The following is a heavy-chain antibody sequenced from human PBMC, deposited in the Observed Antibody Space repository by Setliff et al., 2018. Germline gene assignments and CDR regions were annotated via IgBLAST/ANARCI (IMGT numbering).Heavy chain of an antibody. CDR2: ISSRSSTI. J-gene: IGHJ6*02. D-gene: IGHD3-10*01. Sequence: GGSLRLSCAASRFTFSNYAMNWVRQAPGKGLEWVSYISSRSSTIYYADSVKGRFTISRDNAKNSLYLQMNSLRAEDTAVYYCARDYGSGSIAPYYYYYGMDVWGQGTTVTVSS. CDR1: RFTFSNYA. CDR3: ARDYGSGSIAPYYYYYGMDV. V-gene: IGHV3-48*04.